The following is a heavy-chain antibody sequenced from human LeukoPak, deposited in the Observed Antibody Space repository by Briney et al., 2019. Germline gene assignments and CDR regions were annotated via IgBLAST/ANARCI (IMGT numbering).Heavy chain of an antibody. D-gene: IGHD4-11*01. Sequence: GGSLRLSCAASGFTFSSYDMSWVRQAPGKGLEWVSAISGSGGSIYYGDSVKGRFTISRDNSKNTLYLQMNSLRAEDTAVYYCAKSPNSNPPWEFDYWGQGTLVTVSS. CDR3: AKSPNSNPPWEFDY. CDR2: ISGSGGSI. V-gene: IGHV3-23*01. CDR1: GFTFSSYD. J-gene: IGHJ4*02.